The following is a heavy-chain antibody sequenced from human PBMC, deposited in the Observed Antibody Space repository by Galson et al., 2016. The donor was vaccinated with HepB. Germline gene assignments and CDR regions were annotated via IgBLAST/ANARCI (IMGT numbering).Heavy chain of an antibody. J-gene: IGHJ4*02. CDR3: AKWAGYRSKWFSE. V-gene: IGHV3-23*01. CDR2: ISRSGAAK. Sequence: SLRLSCAASGFTFSSYTMNWVRQAPGKGLEWVSSISRSGAAKDYADSVKGRLTFSRDNSENTVYLQMNSLRAEDTAVYYCAKWAGYRSKWFSEWGQGTLVTVSS. CDR1: GFTFSSYT. D-gene: IGHD5-12*01.